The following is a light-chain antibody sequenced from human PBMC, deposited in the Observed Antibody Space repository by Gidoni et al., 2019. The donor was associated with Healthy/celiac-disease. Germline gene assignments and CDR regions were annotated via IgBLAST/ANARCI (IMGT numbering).Light chain of an antibody. CDR3: QTWGTGMV. J-gene: IGLJ3*02. CDR1: SGHSSYA. CDR2: LNSDGSH. Sequence: QLVLTQSPSASASLVASAKLTCTLSSGHSSYAIAWHQQQPEKGPRYLMKLNSDGSHSKGDGIPDRFSGSSSGAERYLTISSLQSEDEADYYCQTWGTGMVFGGGTKLTVL. V-gene: IGLV4-69*01.